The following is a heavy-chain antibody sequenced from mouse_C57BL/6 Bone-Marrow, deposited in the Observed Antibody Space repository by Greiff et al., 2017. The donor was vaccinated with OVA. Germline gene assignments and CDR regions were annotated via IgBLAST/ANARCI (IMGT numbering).Heavy chain of an antibody. CDR1: GYTFTSYW. CDR2: IDPSDSYT. V-gene: IGHV1-50*01. Sequence: QVQLQQPGAELVKPGASVKLSCKASGYTFTSYWMQWVKQRPGQGLEWIGEIDPSDSYTNYNQKFKGKATLTVDTSSSTAYMQLSSLTSEDSAVYYCARGGYADFDYWGQGTTLTVSS. J-gene: IGHJ2*01. CDR3: ARGGYADFDY. D-gene: IGHD3-1*01.